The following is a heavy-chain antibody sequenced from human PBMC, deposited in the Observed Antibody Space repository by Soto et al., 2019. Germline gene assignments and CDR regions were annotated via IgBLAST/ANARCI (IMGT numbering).Heavy chain of an antibody. V-gene: IGHV3-30*18. J-gene: IGHJ5*02. CDR3: AKAGWGAAAGWFDP. CDR2: ISYDGSNK. CDR1: GFTFSSYG. D-gene: IGHD6-13*01. Sequence: QVQLVESGGGVVQPGRSLRLSCAASGFTFSSYGMHWVRQAPGKGLEWVAVISYDGSNKYYADSVKGRFTISRDNSKNPLYLQMNSLRAEDTAVYYCAKAGWGAAAGWFDPWGQGTLVTVSS.